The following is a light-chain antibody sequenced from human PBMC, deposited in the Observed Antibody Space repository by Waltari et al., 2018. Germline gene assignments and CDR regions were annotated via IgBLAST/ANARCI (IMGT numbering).Light chain of an antibody. CDR3: QQYGSSPFT. Sequence: EIVLTQSTGTLSLSPGERATLSCRASPYVPSAYVAWYQQKPGQAPRLLIYAASSRTTGIPDRFTGSGSGTDFTLTINRLEPEDSAVYYCQQYGSSPFTFGQGTKLQ. CDR1: PYVPSAY. CDR2: AAS. V-gene: IGKV3-20*01. J-gene: IGKJ2*01.